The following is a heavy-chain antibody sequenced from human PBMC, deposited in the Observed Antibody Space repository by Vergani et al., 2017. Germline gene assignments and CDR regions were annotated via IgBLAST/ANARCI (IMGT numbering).Heavy chain of an antibody. J-gene: IGHJ4*02. Sequence: QMQLVQSGAEVKKTGSSVKVSCKASGYTFTYRYLHWVRQAPGQGLEWMGIINPSGGSTSYAQKFQGRVTMTRDTSTSTVYMELSSLRSEDTAVYYCARYYYDSSGYPDYWGQGTLVTVSS. D-gene: IGHD3-22*01. CDR1: GYTFTYRY. V-gene: IGHV1-46*01. CDR3: ARYYYDSSGYPDY. CDR2: INPSGGST.